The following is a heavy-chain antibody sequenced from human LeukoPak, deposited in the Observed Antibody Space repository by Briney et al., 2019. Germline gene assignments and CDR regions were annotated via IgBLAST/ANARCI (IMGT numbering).Heavy chain of an antibody. V-gene: IGHV3-48*01. CDR3: ARTPYDFWSASYSYYFDY. CDR2: ISSSTTTI. Sequence: GGSLRLSCAASGFSFSSYSMNWVRQAPGKGLEWVSYISSSTTTIYYADSVKGRFTISRDNTKNSLYLQMNSLRAEDTAVFYCARTPYDFWSASYSYYFDYWGQGTLVTVSS. J-gene: IGHJ4*02. CDR1: GFSFSSYS. D-gene: IGHD3-3*01.